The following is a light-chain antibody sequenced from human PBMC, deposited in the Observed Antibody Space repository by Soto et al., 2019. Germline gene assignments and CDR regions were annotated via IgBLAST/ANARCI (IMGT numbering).Light chain of an antibody. J-gene: IGKJ2*01. Sequence: EIVMTQSPATLSVSPGERATLSCRASQSVSSNLAWYQQKPGQAPRLLIYGASTMATGIPARFSGSGSGTECTLTISSLQSEDFAVYYCQQYNNWPPEDTFGQGTKLEIK. CDR3: QQYNNWPPEDT. CDR1: QSVSSN. V-gene: IGKV3-15*01. CDR2: GAS.